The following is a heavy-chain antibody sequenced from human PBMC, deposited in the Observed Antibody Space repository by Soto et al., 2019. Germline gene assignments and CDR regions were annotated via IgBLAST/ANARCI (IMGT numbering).Heavy chain of an antibody. CDR3: TRATGGNEY. CDR2: IIPILGIA. Sequence: QVQLVQSGAEVKKPGSSVKVSCKASGDTFSSDTITWVRQAPGHGLEWMGRIIPILGIANYAQKFQGRVTITADKSTKTGYMELSSLRSDDTAVYYCTRATGGNEYWGQGTLVTVSS. J-gene: IGHJ4*02. V-gene: IGHV1-69*02. CDR1: GDTFSSDT. D-gene: IGHD3-16*01.